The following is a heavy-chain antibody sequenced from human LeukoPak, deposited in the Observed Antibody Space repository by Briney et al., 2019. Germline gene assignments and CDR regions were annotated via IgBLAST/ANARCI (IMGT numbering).Heavy chain of an antibody. Sequence: SETLSLTCVAYGVSLNGYYWTWIRQPPGRGLEWIGEINHSGSTNYNPSLKSRVTISVDTSKNQFSLKLSSVTAADTAVYYCARVSIAAAVDYWGQGTLVTVSS. CDR2: INHSGST. CDR3: ARVSIAAAVDY. CDR1: GVSLNGYY. D-gene: IGHD6-13*01. V-gene: IGHV4-34*01. J-gene: IGHJ4*02.